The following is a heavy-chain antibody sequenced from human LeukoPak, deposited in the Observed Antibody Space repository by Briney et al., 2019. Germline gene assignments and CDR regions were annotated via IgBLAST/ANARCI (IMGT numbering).Heavy chain of an antibody. CDR2: IYYSGST. D-gene: IGHD5-18*01. CDR3: ARVLRIQLWSQAFDI. Sequence: SQTLSLTCTVSGGSISSGGYYWSWIRQHPGKGLEWIGYIYYSGSTYYNPSLKSRVTISVDTSKNQFSLKLSSVTAADTAVYYCARVLRIQLWSQAFDIWGQGTMVTVSS. J-gene: IGHJ3*02. V-gene: IGHV4-31*03. CDR1: GGSISSGGYY.